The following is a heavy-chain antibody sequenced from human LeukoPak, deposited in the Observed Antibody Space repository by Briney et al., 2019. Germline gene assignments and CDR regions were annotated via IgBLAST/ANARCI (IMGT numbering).Heavy chain of an antibody. CDR3: ATPLRGAQSFDY. V-gene: IGHV4-39*01. Sequence: SETLSLTCTVSGGSISSSSYYWGWIRQPPGKGLEWIGSMYYSGSTYYNPSLKSRVTISVDTSKNQFSLNLSSVTAADTAVYYCATPLRGAQSFDYWGQGTLVTVSS. CDR1: GGSISSSSYY. CDR2: MYYSGST. J-gene: IGHJ4*02.